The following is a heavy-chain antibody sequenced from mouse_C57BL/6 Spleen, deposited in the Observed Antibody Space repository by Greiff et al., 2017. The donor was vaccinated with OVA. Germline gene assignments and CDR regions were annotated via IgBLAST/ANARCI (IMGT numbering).Heavy chain of an antibody. V-gene: IGHV2-5*01. CDR3: AKNQGTTVVHWYFDV. J-gene: IGHJ1*03. CDR2: IWRGGST. D-gene: IGHD1-1*01. Sequence: QVQLKESGPGLVQPSQSLSITCTVSGFSLTSYGVHWVRQSPGKGLEWLGVIWRGGSTDYNAAFMSRLSITKDNSKSQVFFKMNSLQADDTAIYYCAKNQGTTVVHWYFDVWGTGTTVTVSS. CDR1: GFSLTSYG.